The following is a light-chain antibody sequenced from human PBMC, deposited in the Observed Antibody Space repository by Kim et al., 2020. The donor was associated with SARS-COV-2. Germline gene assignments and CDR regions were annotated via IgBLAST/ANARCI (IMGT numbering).Light chain of an antibody. CDR3: AAWDDSLNRYV. V-gene: IGLV1-44*01. J-gene: IGLJ1*01. CDR2: SNN. Sequence: GQRVTISVSGTSSNNGSKTVNWYLQLPGTAPKLLIFSNNKRPSRVPARFSGSKSGTSASLAIRGLQSEGEADYYCAAWDDSLNRYVFGTGTKVTVL. CDR1: SSNNGSKT.